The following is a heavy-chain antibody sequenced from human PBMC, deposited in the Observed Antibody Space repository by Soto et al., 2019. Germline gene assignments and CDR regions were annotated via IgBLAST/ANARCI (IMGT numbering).Heavy chain of an antibody. V-gene: IGHV4-39*01. CDR2: IYYSGST. CDR1: GGSISSSSYY. Sequence: PSETLSLTCTVSGGSISSSSYYWGWIRQPPGKGLEWIGSIYYSGSTYYNPSLKSRVTISVDTSKNQFSLKLSSVTAADTAVYYCARQDRSGITMIVVWFDYWGQGTLVTVSS. CDR3: ARQDRSGITMIVVWFDY. J-gene: IGHJ4*02. D-gene: IGHD3-22*01.